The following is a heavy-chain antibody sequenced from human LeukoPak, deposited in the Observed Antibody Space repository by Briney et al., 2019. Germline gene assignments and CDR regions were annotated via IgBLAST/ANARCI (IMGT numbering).Heavy chain of an antibody. CDR3: AKSNSRSKDYFDY. CDR1: AFTFSTYA. V-gene: IGHV3-23*01. D-gene: IGHD4-23*01. J-gene: IGHJ4*02. CDR2: ISGSGGNT. Sequence: PGGSLRLSCAASAFTFSTYAMSWVRQAPGKGLEWVSAISGSGGNTYYADSVKGRFTISRDNSKNTLYLQMNSLRAEDTAVYYCAKSNSRSKDYFDYWGQGTLVTVSS.